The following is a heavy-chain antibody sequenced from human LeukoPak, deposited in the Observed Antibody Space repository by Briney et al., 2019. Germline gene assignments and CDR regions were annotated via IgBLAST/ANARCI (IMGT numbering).Heavy chain of an antibody. V-gene: IGHV3-33*06. Sequence: GRSLRLSCAASGFTFSSYGMHWVRQAPGKGLEGVAVIWYDGSNKYYADSVKGRFTISRDNSKNTLYLQMNSLRAEDTAVYYCAKGGQQLVWWFDPWGQGTLVTVSS. CDR2: IWYDGSNK. D-gene: IGHD6-13*01. CDR1: GFTFSSYG. CDR3: AKGGQQLVWWFDP. J-gene: IGHJ5*02.